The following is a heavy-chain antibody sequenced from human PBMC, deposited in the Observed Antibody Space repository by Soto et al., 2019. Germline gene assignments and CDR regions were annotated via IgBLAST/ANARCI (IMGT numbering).Heavy chain of an antibody. J-gene: IGHJ5*02. Sequence: QVHLVQSGAEVRKPGASVKVSCKASGYTFSSYGVGWVRQAPGQGLEWMGWIYGNNGEPDYAQKFQGRVTMTTDTSTTTAYMEVSSLRSDDTAVYYCARSGDGNWFETWGQGTLVIVSS. V-gene: IGHV1-18*01. D-gene: IGHD7-27*01. CDR1: GYTFSSYG. CDR3: ARSGDGNWFET. CDR2: IYGNNGEP.